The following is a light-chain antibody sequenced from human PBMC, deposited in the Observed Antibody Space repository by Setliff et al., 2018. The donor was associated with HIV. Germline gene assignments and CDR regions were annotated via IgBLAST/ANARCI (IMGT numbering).Light chain of an antibody. CDR3: SSYTNYNLAI. CDR1: ISNIGGYNF. CDR2: EVN. V-gene: IGLV2-14*01. J-gene: IGLJ1*01. Sequence: QSALTQPASVSGSPGQSITISCTGSISNIGGYNFVSWYRQYPGEVPKLMIFEVNNRPSGVSNRFSGSKSGITASLTISGLQPEDEADYYCSSYTNYNLAIFGPGTKVTVL.